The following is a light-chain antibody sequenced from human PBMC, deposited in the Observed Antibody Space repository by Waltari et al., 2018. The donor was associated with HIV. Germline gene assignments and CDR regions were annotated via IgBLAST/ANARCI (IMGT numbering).Light chain of an antibody. J-gene: IGLJ2*01. CDR1: SGSSSSNY. V-gene: IGLV6-57*01. CDR3: QSYDSNNHVL. Sequence: NFMLTQPHSVSESPGKTVTISCTRRSGSSSSNYVPRYQQRPGSSPTTVIYQDNQRPSGVPDRFSGSIDSSSNSASLTISGLKTEDEADYYCQSYDSNNHVLFGGGAKLTVL. CDR2: QDN.